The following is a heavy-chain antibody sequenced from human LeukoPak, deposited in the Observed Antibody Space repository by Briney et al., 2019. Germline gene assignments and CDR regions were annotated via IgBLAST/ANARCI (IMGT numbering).Heavy chain of an antibody. CDR1: GFTVSSNY. D-gene: IGHD6-13*01. J-gene: IGHJ4*02. Sequence: GGSLRLSCAASGFTVSSNYMSWVRQAPGKGLEWVSVIYGGGSTYYADSVKGRFTISRDNSKNTLYLQMNSLRAEDTAVYYCARDQGEQQLVFDYWGQGTLVAVSS. CDR3: ARDQGEQQLVFDY. V-gene: IGHV3-53*01. CDR2: IYGGGST.